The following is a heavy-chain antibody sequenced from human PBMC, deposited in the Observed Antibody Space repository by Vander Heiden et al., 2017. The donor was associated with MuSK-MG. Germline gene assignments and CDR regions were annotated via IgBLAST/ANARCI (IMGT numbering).Heavy chain of an antibody. CDR2: IDPSDSYT. CDR3: ARLSFGYSSGWYGPDVDY. V-gene: IGHV5-10-1*03. J-gene: IGHJ4*02. Sequence: EVQLVQSGAEVKKPGESLRISCKGSGYSFTSYCIGWVRQMPGKGLEWMGRIDPSDSYTNYSPSFQGHVTISADKSISTAYLQWSSLKASDTAMYYCARLSFGYSSGWYGPDVDYWGQGTLVTVSS. CDR1: GYSFTSYC. D-gene: IGHD6-19*01.